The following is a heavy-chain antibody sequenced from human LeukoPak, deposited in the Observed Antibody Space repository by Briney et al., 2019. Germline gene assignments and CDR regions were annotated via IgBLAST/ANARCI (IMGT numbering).Heavy chain of an antibody. CDR3: ARGDWGGYFDY. D-gene: IGHD3-16*01. V-gene: IGHV4-34*01. CDR1: GMSLTDFQ. J-gene: IGHJ4*02. CDR2: INASGRT. Sequence: PSETLPLTCIVYGMSLTDFQWGWIRQSPGKGLEWIGEINASGRTNYNPSLKTSVFISRDTSKRQFSLNLTPVTAADTALYYCARGDWGGYFDYWGQGIQVTVSS.